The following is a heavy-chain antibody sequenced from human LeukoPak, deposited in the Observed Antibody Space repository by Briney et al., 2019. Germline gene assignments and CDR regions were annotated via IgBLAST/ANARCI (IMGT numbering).Heavy chain of an antibody. D-gene: IGHD1-26*01. V-gene: IGHV4-59*01. CDR2: LYYSGIT. J-gene: IGHJ4*02. CDR3: ASFSGSYYDD. CDR1: GGSIRSYY. Sequence: SETLSLTCTVSGGSIRSYYWSWIRQPPGKGLEWIGYLYYSGITNYNPSLKSRVTISVDTSRNQFSLKLSSVTAADTAVYYCASFSGSYYDDWGQGNLVTVSS.